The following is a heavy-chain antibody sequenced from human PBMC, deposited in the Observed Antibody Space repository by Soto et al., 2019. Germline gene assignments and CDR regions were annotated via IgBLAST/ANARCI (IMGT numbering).Heavy chain of an antibody. CDR2: IKPDGSQK. CDR3: ARGDYYDSSGPFSDAFDI. J-gene: IGHJ3*02. CDR1: GFTFNSYW. Sequence: GGSLRLSCAASGFTFNSYWMSWVRQAPGKGLEWVANIKPDGSQKWYVDSVKGRFAVSRDNAKNSLFLEMNNLRAEDTAVYYCARGDYYDSSGPFSDAFDIWGQGTMVIVSS. V-gene: IGHV3-7*04. D-gene: IGHD3-22*01.